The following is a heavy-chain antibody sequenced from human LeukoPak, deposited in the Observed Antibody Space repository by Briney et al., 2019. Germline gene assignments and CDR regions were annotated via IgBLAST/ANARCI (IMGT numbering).Heavy chain of an antibody. D-gene: IGHD5-18*01. Sequence: GGSLRLSCAASGFMINRDWMRWVSQAPGKGLDWVASIKGDGSMIHYADSVRGRFTISRDIAENSLYLQMTSLRVEDTAVYFCARLSSGVTIFADWGQGALVTVSS. V-gene: IGHV3-7*01. CDR2: IKGDGSMI. J-gene: IGHJ4*02. CDR3: ARLSSGVTIFAD. CDR1: GFMINRDW.